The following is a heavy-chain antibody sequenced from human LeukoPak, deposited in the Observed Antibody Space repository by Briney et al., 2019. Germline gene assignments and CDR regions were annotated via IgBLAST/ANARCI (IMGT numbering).Heavy chain of an antibody. CDR3: ASDMSYSGYYIDY. V-gene: IGHV3-64*04. CDR2: ISSNGDST. J-gene: IGHJ4*02. D-gene: IGHD3-3*01. CDR1: GFTFSSYP. Sequence: PGGSLRLSCSASGFTFSSYPMHWVRQAPGKGLEYVSAISSNGDSTYYADSVKGRFAISRDNSKNTLYLQMNSLSPEDTAVYYCASDMSYSGYYIDYWGQGTLVTVSS.